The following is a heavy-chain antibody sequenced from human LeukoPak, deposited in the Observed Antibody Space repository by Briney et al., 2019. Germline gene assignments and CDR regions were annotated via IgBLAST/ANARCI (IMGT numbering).Heavy chain of an antibody. CDR3: PRGAIFGVGLYYFDY. D-gene: IGHD3-3*01. CDR2: IGISSSYI. Sequence: GGSLRLSCAASGFTFSSFTMNWVRQAPGKGLEWVSSIGISSSYIYYADSVKGRFTISRDNAKNSLYLLMNSLRAEDTAVYYCPRGAIFGVGLYYFDYWGQGTLVTVSS. V-gene: IGHV3-21*01. J-gene: IGHJ4*02. CDR1: GFTFSSFT.